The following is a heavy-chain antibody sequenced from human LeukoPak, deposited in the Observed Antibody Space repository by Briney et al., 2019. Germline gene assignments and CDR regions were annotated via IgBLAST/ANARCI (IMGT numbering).Heavy chain of an antibody. Sequence: SETLSLTCTVSGGSISSGSQYWSWLRQPAGKGLEWIGRIYSSGNTNYNPALKSRVTISLDTSKNQFSLNLSSVTAADTAVYYCAGEVGGSWFDPWGRGTLVTVSS. V-gene: IGHV4-61*02. CDR3: AGEVGGSWFDP. J-gene: IGHJ5*02. CDR1: GGSISSGSQY. CDR2: IYSSGNT. D-gene: IGHD1-26*01.